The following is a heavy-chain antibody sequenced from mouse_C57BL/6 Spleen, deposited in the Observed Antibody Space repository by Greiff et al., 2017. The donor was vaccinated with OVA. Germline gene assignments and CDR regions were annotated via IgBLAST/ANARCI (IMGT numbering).Heavy chain of an antibody. V-gene: IGHV1-18*01. CDR2: INPNNGGT. Sequence: VQLKQSGPELVKPGASVKIPCKASGYTFTDYNMDWVKQSPGKSLEWIGDINPNNGGTIYNQKFKGKATLTVDKSSSTAYMELRSLTSEDTAVYYCARAYYSNFLDYWGQGTTLTVSA. J-gene: IGHJ2*01. CDR1: GYTFTDYN. CDR3: ARAYYSNFLDY. D-gene: IGHD2-5*01.